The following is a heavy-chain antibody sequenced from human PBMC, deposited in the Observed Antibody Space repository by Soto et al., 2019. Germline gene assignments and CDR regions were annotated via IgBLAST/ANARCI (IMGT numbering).Heavy chain of an antibody. J-gene: IGHJ4*02. CDR1: GGTFSGYA. CDR2: FVPLFGTT. V-gene: IGHV1-69*01. CDR3: ATHGIGVPSPPYFDS. Sequence: QLVQSGSEVKKPGSSVKVSCQASGGTFSGYALTWVRQAPGQGLEWMGEFVPLFGTTNYAQKFPGRITITADESTSPAYMELSTLSSDDTAVYYCATHGIGVPSPPYFDSWGQGTLVTVSS.